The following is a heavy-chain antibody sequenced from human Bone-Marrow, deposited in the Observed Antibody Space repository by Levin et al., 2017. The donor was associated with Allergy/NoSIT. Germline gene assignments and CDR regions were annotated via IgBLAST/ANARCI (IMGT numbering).Heavy chain of an antibody. V-gene: IGHV4-31*03. CDR3: AREDGSTFDS. D-gene: IGHD2-2*03. CDR2: IYYSGST. CDR1: GASISGGGYH. J-gene: IGHJ4*02. Sequence: PSETLSLSCTVSGASISGGGYHWSWIRQHAGKGLEWIGYIYYSGSTYYNPSLKSRVMISVDTSKNQFSLKVSSTTAADTAVYYCAREDGSTFDSWGQGTLVTVSS.